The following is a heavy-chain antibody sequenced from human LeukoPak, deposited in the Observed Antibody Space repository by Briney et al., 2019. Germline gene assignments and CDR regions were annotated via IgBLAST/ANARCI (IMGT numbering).Heavy chain of an antibody. V-gene: IGHV3-30-3*01. D-gene: IGHD3-22*01. CDR2: IPYDGSNK. CDR1: GFTFSSYA. CDR3: ARGSSGDY. Sequence: GGSLRLSCAASGFTFSSYAMHWVRQAPGKGLEWVAVIPYDGSNKYYADSVKGRFTISRDNSKNTLYLQMNSLRAEDTAVYYCARGSSGDYWGQGTLVTVSS. J-gene: IGHJ4*02.